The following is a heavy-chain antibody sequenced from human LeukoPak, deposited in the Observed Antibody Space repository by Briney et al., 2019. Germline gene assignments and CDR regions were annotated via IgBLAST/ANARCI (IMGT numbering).Heavy chain of an antibody. Sequence: PGGSLRLSCAASGFTFSSYGIHWVRQAPGKGLEWVAVISYDGSNKYYADSVKGRFTISRDNSKNTLYLQMNSLRAEDTAVYYCARDPYGGERLDPWGQGTLVTVSS. CDR3: ARDPYGGERLDP. CDR2: ISYDGSNK. V-gene: IGHV3-30*03. CDR1: GFTFSSYG. J-gene: IGHJ5*02. D-gene: IGHD4-23*01.